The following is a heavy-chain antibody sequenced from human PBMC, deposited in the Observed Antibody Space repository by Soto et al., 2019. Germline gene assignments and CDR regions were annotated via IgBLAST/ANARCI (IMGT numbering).Heavy chain of an antibody. CDR1: GFTFSSYA. V-gene: IGHV3-23*01. CDR2: ISGSGGRT. D-gene: IGHD3-22*01. J-gene: IGHJ4*02. CDR3: VKESYYDSSGAYYFDF. Sequence: GGSLRLSCAVSGFTFSSYALTWVRQAPGKGLEWVSGISGSGGRTYYADSVKGRFTISRDNSKNTLYLQMKSLRAEDTAVYYCVKESYYDSSGAYYFDFWGQGTPVTVSS.